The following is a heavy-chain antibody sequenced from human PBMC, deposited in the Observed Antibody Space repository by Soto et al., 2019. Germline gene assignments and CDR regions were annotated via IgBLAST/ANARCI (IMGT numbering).Heavy chain of an antibody. CDR2: INHGGST. Sequence: SETLSLTCAVYVGSFSGYYWSWIRQPPGKGLEWIGEINHGGSTNYNPSLKSRVTMSVDTSKNQFSLKMSSVTAADTAVYYCARGRGHYSNFDYYYYMDVWDKGTTVTVSS. CDR1: VGSFSGYY. CDR3: ARGRGHYSNFDYYYYMDV. D-gene: IGHD4-4*01. V-gene: IGHV4-34*01. J-gene: IGHJ6*03.